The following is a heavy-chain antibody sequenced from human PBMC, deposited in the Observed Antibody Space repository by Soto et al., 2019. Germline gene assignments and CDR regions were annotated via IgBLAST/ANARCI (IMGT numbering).Heavy chain of an antibody. CDR3: VSWVSAHFDS. Sequence: GESLRLSCAASRFTSGYHAMNWVRQAPGKGLEWVSTISSNGENTHYADSVMGRFIISSDNSNNTVAPQMNSLRVDDTAIYYCVSWVSAHFDSWGQGTLVTVSS. J-gene: IGHJ4*01. CDR2: ISSNGENT. CDR1: RFTSGYHA. D-gene: IGHD2-15*01. V-gene: IGHV3-23*01.